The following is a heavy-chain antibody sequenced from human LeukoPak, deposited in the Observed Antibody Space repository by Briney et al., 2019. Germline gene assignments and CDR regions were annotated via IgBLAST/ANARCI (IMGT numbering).Heavy chain of an antibody. J-gene: IGHJ4*02. CDR2: IYSGGST. D-gene: IGHD3-10*02. CDR3: ARGTVFRVFDY. Sequence: GGSLRLSCAASGFTVSSNYMSWVRQAPGKGLEWVSVIYSGGSTYYADSVKGRFTISRDNSKNTLYLRMNSLRAEDTAVYYCARGTVFRVFDYWGQGTLVTVSS. CDR1: GFTVSSNY. V-gene: IGHV3-53*01.